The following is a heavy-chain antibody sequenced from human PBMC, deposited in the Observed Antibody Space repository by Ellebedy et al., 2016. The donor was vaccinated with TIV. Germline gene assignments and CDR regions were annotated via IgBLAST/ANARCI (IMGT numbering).Heavy chain of an antibody. D-gene: IGHD3-22*01. V-gene: IGHV1-46*01. CDR2: INPSLGTT. CDR3: ARGHYSDIGRVDY. CDR1: GYALTTYY. Sequence: AASVKVSCKASGYALTTYYMHFLRQAPGQGLEWMGIINPSLGTTTYAQKFQGRVTMTRDTSTSTVYMEMSSLRSEDTAVYYCARGHYSDIGRVDYWGQGTLVTVSS. J-gene: IGHJ4*02.